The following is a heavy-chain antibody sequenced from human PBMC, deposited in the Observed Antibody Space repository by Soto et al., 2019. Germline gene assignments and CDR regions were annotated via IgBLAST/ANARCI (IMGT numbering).Heavy chain of an antibody. V-gene: IGHV4-4*02. Sequence: QVQLQESGPGLVKPSGTLSLTCAVSGGSISSNDWWTWVRQPPGKGLEWIAETFHSGSTNYNPSLKSRDTISVDKSKNQFSLQLSSVTAADTAVYYCARTYRYDSSGYFYYFDYWGQGTLVTVSS. CDR2: TFHSGST. CDR3: ARTYRYDSSGYFYYFDY. J-gene: IGHJ4*02. D-gene: IGHD3-22*01. CDR1: GGSISSNDW.